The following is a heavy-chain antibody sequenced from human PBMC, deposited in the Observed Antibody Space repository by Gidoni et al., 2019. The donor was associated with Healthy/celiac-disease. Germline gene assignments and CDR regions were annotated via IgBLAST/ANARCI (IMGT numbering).Heavy chain of an antibody. CDR1: GGSISSGGYY. D-gene: IGHD2-15*01. Sequence: QVQLQESGPGLVKPSQTLSLTCTVSGGSISSGGYYWSWIRQHPGKGLEWIGYIYYSGSTYYNPSLKSRVTISVDTSKNQFSLKLSSVTAADTAVYYCARGAGDCSGGSCYSSDDAFDIWGQGTMVTVSS. CDR2: IYYSGST. CDR3: ARGAGDCSGGSCYSSDDAFDI. V-gene: IGHV4-31*03. J-gene: IGHJ3*02.